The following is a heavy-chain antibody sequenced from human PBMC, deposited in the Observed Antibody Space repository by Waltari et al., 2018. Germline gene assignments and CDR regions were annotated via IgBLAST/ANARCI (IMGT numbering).Heavy chain of an antibody. CDR2: INHSGST. V-gene: IGHV4-34*01. CDR3: ARGRGLVVVPAATLDFDY. CDR1: GGSFSGYY. D-gene: IGHD2-2*01. J-gene: IGHJ4*02. Sequence: QVQLQQWGAGLLKPSETLSLTCAVYGGSFSGYYWSWIRQPPGKGLEWIGEINHSGSTNYNPSLKSRVTISVDTSKNQFSLKLSSVTAADTAVYYCARGRGLVVVPAATLDFDYWGQGTLVTVSS.